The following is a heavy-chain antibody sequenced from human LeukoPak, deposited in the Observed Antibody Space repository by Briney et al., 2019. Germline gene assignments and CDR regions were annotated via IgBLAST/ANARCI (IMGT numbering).Heavy chain of an antibody. CDR1: GFTFGDCA. D-gene: IGHD5-18*01. CDR2: ISYDGSNK. Sequence: GGSLRLSCTASGFTFGDCAMSWVRQAPGKGLEWVAVISYDGSNKDYADSVKGRFTISRDNSKNTLYLQMNSLRAEDTAVYYCAKVATVMVYGAFDIWGQGTMATVSS. J-gene: IGHJ3*02. CDR3: AKVATVMVYGAFDI. V-gene: IGHV3-30*04.